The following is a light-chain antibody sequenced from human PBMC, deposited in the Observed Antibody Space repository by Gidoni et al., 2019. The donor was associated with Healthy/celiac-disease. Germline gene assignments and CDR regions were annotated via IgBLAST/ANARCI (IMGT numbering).Light chain of an antibody. CDR2: LGS. Sequence: DIVMTQSPLSLPVPLGEPASISCRSSQSLLHSNGYNYLDWYLQKPGQSPQLLIYLGSNRASGVPDRFSGSGSGTDFTLKISRVEAEDFGVYYCMQALQTPFTFGPGTKVDIK. V-gene: IGKV2-28*01. J-gene: IGKJ3*01. CDR3: MQALQTPFT. CDR1: QSLLHSNGYNY.